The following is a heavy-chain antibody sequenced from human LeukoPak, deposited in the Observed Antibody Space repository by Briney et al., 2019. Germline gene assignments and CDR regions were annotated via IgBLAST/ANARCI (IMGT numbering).Heavy chain of an antibody. CDR2: ISYDGSNK. Sequence: GGSLRLSCAASGFTFSSYAMHWVRQAPGKGLEWVAVISYDGSNKYYADSVKGRFTISRDNAKNSLYLQMNSLRAEDTAVYYCSRLRGYSYGYGDYWGQGTLVTVSS. CDR1: GFTFSSYA. J-gene: IGHJ4*02. CDR3: SRLRGYSYGYGDY. V-gene: IGHV3-30-3*01. D-gene: IGHD5-18*01.